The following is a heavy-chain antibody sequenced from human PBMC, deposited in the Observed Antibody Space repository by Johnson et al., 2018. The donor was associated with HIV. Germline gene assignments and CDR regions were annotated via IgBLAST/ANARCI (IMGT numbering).Heavy chain of an antibody. V-gene: IGHV3-9*01. CDR2: VSWNTGNI. Sequence: VHLVESGGGLVQPGRSLRLSCAASGFTFDDYAIHWVRQAPGKGLEWVPTVSWNTGNIDSADSVKGRFTISRDNAKKSLHLQMSSLRAEDTALYYCAKSRGGYSYGYDAFDIWGQGTMVTVSS. CDR1: GFTFDDYA. D-gene: IGHD5-18*01. J-gene: IGHJ3*02. CDR3: AKSRGGYSYGYDAFDI.